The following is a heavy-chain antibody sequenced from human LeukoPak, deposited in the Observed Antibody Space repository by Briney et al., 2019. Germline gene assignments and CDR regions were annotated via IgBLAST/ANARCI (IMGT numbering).Heavy chain of an antibody. CDR2: TRDKANSYTT. CDR1: GFTFSDHS. Sequence: GGSLRLSCAASGFTFSDHSMDWVRQAPGKGLEWVGRTRDKANSYTTEYATSVKGRFAISRDDSKNSLYLQMNSLKTEDTAVYYCARRYNSGHDYWGQGTLVTVSS. CDR3: ARRYNSGHDY. J-gene: IGHJ4*02. V-gene: IGHV3-72*01. D-gene: IGHD6-19*01.